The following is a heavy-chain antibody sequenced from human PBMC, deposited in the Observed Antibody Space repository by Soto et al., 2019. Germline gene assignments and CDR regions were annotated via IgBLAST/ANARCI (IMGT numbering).Heavy chain of an antibody. Sequence: PSETLSLTCTVSGGSISTYYWNWIRQPAGKGLEWIGRIYSSGSTNYNPSLKSRVTMSVDTSKNQVSLRLSSVTAADTAVYYCARARGWNDAFDIWGQGTMVTVSS. D-gene: IGHD6-19*01. J-gene: IGHJ3*02. CDR2: IYSSGST. V-gene: IGHV4-4*07. CDR3: ARARGWNDAFDI. CDR1: GGSISTYY.